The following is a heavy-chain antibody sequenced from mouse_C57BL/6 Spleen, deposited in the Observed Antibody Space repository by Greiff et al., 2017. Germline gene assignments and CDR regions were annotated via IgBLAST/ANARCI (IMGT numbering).Heavy chain of an antibody. V-gene: IGHV1-59*01. CDR3: ARRAITTVVATRGYFDY. CDR2: IDPSVSYT. D-gene: IGHD1-1*01. J-gene: IGHJ2*01. CDR1: GYTFTSYW. Sequence: QVQLQQPGAELVRPGTSVKLSCKASGYTFTSYWMHWVKQRPGQGLEWIGVIDPSVSYTNYNQKFKGKATLTVDTSSSTAYMQLSSLTSEDSAVYYCARRAITTVVATRGYFDYWGQGTTLTVSS.